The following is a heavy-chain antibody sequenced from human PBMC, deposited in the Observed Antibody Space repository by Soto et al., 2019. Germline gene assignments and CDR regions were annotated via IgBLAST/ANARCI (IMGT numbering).Heavy chain of an antibody. CDR1: GNSFTSYG. D-gene: IGHD3-3*01. CDR2: IDPSDSYT. Sequence: PXESLKLSWKCSGNSFTSYGISWVRQMPGKGLEWMGRIDPSDSYTNYSPSFQGHVTISADKSISTAYLQWSSLKASDTAMYYCARGVINDYWGQGTLVTVSS. V-gene: IGHV5-10-1*01. J-gene: IGHJ4*02. CDR3: ARGVINDY.